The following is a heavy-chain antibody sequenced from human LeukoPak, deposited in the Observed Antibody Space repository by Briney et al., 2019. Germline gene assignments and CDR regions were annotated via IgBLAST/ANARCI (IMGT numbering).Heavy chain of an antibody. CDR2: ISYDGSNK. CDR3: AKVAGSPHRPENDY. Sequence: GGSLRLSCAASGFTFSSYGMHWVRQAPGKGLEWVAVISYDGSNKYYADSVKGRFTISRDNSKNTLYLQMNSLRAEDTAVYYCAKVAGSPHRPENDYWGQGTLVTVSS. D-gene: IGHD3-10*01. V-gene: IGHV3-30*18. J-gene: IGHJ4*02. CDR1: GFTFSSYG.